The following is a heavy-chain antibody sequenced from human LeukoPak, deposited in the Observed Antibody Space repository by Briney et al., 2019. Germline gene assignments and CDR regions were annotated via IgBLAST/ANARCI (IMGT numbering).Heavy chain of an antibody. J-gene: IGHJ1*01. V-gene: IGHV4-59*01. CDR3: AQLAPFSPGYTQQ. Sequence: SETLSLTCTVTGDSITRGYWTSIRQPPGKGLEWIGYIYHSGTTNYNPSLRGRVTISANTSKHQFSLRLISMTAEVTAVYYYAQLAPFSPGYTQQWGQGTLVTVSS. CDR1: GDSITRGY. CDR2: IYHSGTT. D-gene: IGHD1-1*01.